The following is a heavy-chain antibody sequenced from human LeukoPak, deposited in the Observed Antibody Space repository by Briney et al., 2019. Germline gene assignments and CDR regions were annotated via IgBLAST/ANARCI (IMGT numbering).Heavy chain of an antibody. V-gene: IGHV1-46*01. CDR1: GYTFTSYY. CDR2: INPSGGST. J-gene: IGHJ5*02. CDR3: ARDLAMATILAQGFDP. D-gene: IGHD5-12*01. Sequence: ASAKVSCKASGYTFTSYYMHWVRQAPGQGLEWMGIINPSGGSTSYAQKFQGRVTMTRDTSTSTVYMELSSLRSEDTAVYYCARDLAMATILAQGFDPWGQGTLVTVSS.